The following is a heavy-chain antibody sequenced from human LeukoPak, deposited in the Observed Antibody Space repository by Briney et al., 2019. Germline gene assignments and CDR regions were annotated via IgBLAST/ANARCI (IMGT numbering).Heavy chain of an antibody. J-gene: IGHJ4*02. Sequence: GESLKISCKGSGYSFTSYWIAWVRQMPGKGLEWMGIIYPGDSDTRYSPSFQGQVTISADKDINTAYLQWSSLKASDTAIYYCGRLVFGGSYFDYWGQGTLVTVSS. D-gene: IGHD3-3*01. CDR3: GRLVFGGSYFDY. V-gene: IGHV5-51*01. CDR2: IYPGDSDT. CDR1: GYSFTSYW.